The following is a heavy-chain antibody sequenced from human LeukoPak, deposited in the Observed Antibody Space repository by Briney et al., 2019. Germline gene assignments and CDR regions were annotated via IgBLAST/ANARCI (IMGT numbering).Heavy chain of an antibody. CDR1: GYTFTGYY. J-gene: IGHJ4*02. CDR2: INPNSGGT. D-gene: IGHD6-13*01. Sequence: ASVKVSCMASGYTFTGYYMHWVRQAPGQGLEWMGWINPNSGGTNYAQKFQGRVTMTRDTSISTAYMELSRLRSDDTAVYYCARAGYSSSWYAGYWGQGTLVTVSS. V-gene: IGHV1-2*02. CDR3: ARAGYSSSWYAGY.